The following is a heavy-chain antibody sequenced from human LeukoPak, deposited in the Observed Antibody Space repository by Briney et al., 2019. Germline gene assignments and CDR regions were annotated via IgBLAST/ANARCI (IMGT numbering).Heavy chain of an antibody. CDR3: ASSTWYSSGPSF. CDR1: GGSISSYY. J-gene: IGHJ3*01. V-gene: IGHV4-59*12. D-gene: IGHD6-19*01. CDR2: IYYSGST. Sequence: SETLSLTCTVSGGSISSYYWSWIRQPPGKGLEWIGYIYYSGSTNYNPSLKSRVTISVDTSKNQFSLKLSSVTAADTAVFYCASSTWYSSGPSFWGQGTMVTVSS.